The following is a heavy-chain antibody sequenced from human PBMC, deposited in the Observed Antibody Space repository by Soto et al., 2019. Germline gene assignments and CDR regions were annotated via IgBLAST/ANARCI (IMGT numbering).Heavy chain of an antibody. CDR2: INHSGST. Sequence: QVQLQQWGAGLLKPSETLSLTCAVYGGSFSGYYWSWIRQPPGKGLEWIGEINHSGSTNYNPSLKSRVTISVDTSKNQFSLKLSSVTAADTAVYYCARGRAQWELLRGWFDPWGQGTLVTVSS. J-gene: IGHJ5*02. D-gene: IGHD1-26*01. CDR3: ARGRAQWELLRGWFDP. V-gene: IGHV4-34*01. CDR1: GGSFSGYY.